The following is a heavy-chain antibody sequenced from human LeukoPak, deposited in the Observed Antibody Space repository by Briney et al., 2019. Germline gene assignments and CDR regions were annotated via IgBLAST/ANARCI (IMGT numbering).Heavy chain of an antibody. J-gene: IGHJ4*02. D-gene: IGHD5-18*01. CDR2: ISSSSRYI. Sequence: PGGSLRLSCAASGFTLSTSTMKWVRQAPGKGLEWVSSISSSSRYIYYADSAKGRFTISRDNAKNSLYLQMNSLRAEDTAVYYCARVLPDSYGFDYWGQGTLVTVSS. V-gene: IGHV3-21*01. CDR3: ARVLPDSYGFDY. CDR1: GFTLSTST.